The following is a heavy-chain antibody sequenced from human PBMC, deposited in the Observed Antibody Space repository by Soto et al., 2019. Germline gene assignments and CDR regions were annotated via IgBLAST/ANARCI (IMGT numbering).Heavy chain of an antibody. CDR1: GYTFTSYA. J-gene: IGHJ5*02. D-gene: IGHD6-19*01. Sequence: GASVKVSCKASGYTFTSYAMHWLRQSPGQRLEWMGWINAGNGNTKYSQKFQGRVTITGDTSASTAYMELSSLRSEDTAVYYCATSLAVAKEASFDPWGQGTLVTVSS. CDR2: INAGNGNT. V-gene: IGHV1-3*01. CDR3: ATSLAVAKEASFDP.